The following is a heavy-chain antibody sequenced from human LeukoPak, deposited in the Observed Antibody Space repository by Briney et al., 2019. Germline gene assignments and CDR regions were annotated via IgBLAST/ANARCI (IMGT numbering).Heavy chain of an antibody. CDR3: TTPYYYDSSALFGDY. Sequence: PGGSLRLSCAASGFTFSNAWMNWVRQAPGKGLEWVGRIKSKTDGGTTDYAAPVKGRFTISRDDSKNTLYLQMNSLKTEDTAVYYCTTPYYYDSSALFGDYWGQGTLVTVSS. D-gene: IGHD3-22*01. J-gene: IGHJ4*02. CDR2: IKSKTDGGTT. V-gene: IGHV3-15*07. CDR1: GFTFSNAW.